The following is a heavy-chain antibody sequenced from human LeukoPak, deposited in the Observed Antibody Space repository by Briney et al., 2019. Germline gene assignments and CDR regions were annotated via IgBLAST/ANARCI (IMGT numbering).Heavy chain of an antibody. J-gene: IGHJ4*02. CDR1: GFTFSGSG. CDR3: ARSPTSWYFDY. V-gene: IGHV3-30*02. CDR2: IRYHGSDK. Sequence: GGSLRLSCAASGFTFSGSGMHWVRQAPGKGLEWVAFIRYHGSDKFYADSVKGRFTISRDNSKNTLYLQMSSLRPEDTSVYYCARSPTSWYFDYWGQGTLVTVSS. D-gene: IGHD2-2*01.